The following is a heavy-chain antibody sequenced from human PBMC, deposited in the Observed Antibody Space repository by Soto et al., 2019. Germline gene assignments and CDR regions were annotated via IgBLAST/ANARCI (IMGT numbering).Heavy chain of an antibody. CDR1: GFTFSGSA. J-gene: IGHJ6*02. Sequence: GGSLRLSCEASGFTFSGSAMHWVRQASGKGLEWVGHIRSKANSYATAYAASVKGRFTISRDDSKNTAYLQMNSLKTEDTAVYYCVTDYYYGMDVWGQGTTVTVSS. CDR2: IRSKANSYAT. CDR3: VTDYYYGMDV. D-gene: IGHD2-21*02. V-gene: IGHV3-73*01.